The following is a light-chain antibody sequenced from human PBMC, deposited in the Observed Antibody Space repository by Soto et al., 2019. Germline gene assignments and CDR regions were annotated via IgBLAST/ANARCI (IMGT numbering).Light chain of an antibody. V-gene: IGLV2-8*01. J-gene: IGLJ3*02. CDR3: SQYAASNNFYFV. Sequence: QSALTQPPSASGSPGQSVTISCTGTSSDVGGYNYVSWYQQYPGRAPKLMIYEVTKRPSGVPDRFSGSKSGDTASLTVSGCLSEDEADYYCSQYAASNNFYFVFGGGTKLTV. CDR2: EVT. CDR1: SSDVGGYNY.